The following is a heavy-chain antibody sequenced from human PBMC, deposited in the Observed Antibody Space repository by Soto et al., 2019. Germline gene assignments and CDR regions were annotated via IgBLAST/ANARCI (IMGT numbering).Heavy chain of an antibody. CDR1: GFTFTNYW. CDR3: ARPQYLPDDVFDF. J-gene: IGHJ3*01. V-gene: IGHV3-74*01. CDR2: INSDGSST. Sequence: GGSLRLSCAASGFTFTNYWMPCVRQAPGKGLVWVSRINSDGSSTSHADSVNGRFTISKDNAKNTLYLQMSSLRAEDTAVYYCARPQYLPDDVFDFWARGTVVTVSS. D-gene: IGHD2-2*01.